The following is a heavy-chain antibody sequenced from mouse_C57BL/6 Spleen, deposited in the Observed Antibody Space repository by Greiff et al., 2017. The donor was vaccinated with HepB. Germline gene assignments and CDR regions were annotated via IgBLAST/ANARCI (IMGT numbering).Heavy chain of an antibody. Sequence: EVKLVESGGGLVQPGGSLKLSCAASGFTFSDYYMYWVRQTPEKRLEWVAYISNGGGSTYYPDTVKGRFTISRDNAKNTLYLQMSRLKSEDTAMYYCARRGNSYAMDHWGQGTSVTVSS. CDR1: GFTFSDYY. V-gene: IGHV5-12*01. J-gene: IGHJ4*01. CDR2: ISNGGGST. CDR3: ARRGNSYAMDH.